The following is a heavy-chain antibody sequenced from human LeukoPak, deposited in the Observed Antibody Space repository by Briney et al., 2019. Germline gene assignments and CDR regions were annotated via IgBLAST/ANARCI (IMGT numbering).Heavy chain of an antibody. Sequence: PGGSLRLSCSASGFTFSNYAMHWVRQAPGKGLEYVSAISSNGGSTYFADPVKGRFTISRDNSKSTLYLQMSSLRAEDTAVYYCVKDGYAYGSVFDYWGQGTLVTVSS. J-gene: IGHJ4*02. V-gene: IGHV3-64D*06. D-gene: IGHD3-10*01. CDR3: VKDGYAYGSVFDY. CDR2: ISSNGGST. CDR1: GFTFSNYA.